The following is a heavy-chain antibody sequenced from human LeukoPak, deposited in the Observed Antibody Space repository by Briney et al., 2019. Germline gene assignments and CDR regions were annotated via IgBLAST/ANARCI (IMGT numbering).Heavy chain of an antibody. V-gene: IGHV3-30*03. CDR1: GFTFRSNG. CDR3: ARDQDYYDSSGYSDY. J-gene: IGHJ4*02. CDR2: ISYDGSNK. Sequence: GGSLRLSCAASGFTFRSNGMHWVRQAPGKGLEWVAVISYDGSNKYYADSVKGRFTISRDNAKNSLYLQMNSLRAEDTAVYYCARDQDYYDSSGYSDYWGQGTLVTVSS. D-gene: IGHD3-22*01.